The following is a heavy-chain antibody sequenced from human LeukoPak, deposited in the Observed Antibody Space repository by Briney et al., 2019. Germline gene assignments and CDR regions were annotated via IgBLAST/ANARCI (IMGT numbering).Heavy chain of an antibody. CDR1: GFTFSIYA. Sequence: GGSLRLSRAASGFTFSIYAMSWVRQAPGKGLEWVSAISGSGGSTYYADSVKGRFTISRDNSKNTLYLQMNSLRAEDTAVYYCAKDMDTSFNFDYWGQGTLVTVSS. CDR2: ISGSGGST. CDR3: AKDMDTSFNFDY. V-gene: IGHV3-23*01. J-gene: IGHJ4*02. D-gene: IGHD3-3*02.